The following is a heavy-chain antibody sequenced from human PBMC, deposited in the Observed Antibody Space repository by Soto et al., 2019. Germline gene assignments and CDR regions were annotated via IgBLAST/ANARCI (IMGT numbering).Heavy chain of an antibody. CDR3: ARGGTYYYDSSGDDAFDI. D-gene: IGHD3-22*01. CDR2: INPSGGST. CDR1: GYTITSYY. V-gene: IGHV1-46*03. Sequence: ASVKVSCKASGYTITSYYMHWVRQAPGQGLEWMGIINPSGGSTSYAQKFQGRVTMTRDTSTSTVYMELSSLRSEDTAVYYCARGGTYYYDSSGDDAFDIWGQGPMVT. J-gene: IGHJ3*02.